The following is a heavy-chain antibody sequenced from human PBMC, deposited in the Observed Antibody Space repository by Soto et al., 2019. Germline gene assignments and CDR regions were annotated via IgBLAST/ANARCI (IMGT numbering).Heavy chain of an antibody. CDR2: IIPILGIA. CDR3: ARVRPEYVAGSRYYYYGMDV. Sequence: QVQLVQSGAEVKKPGSSVKVSCKASGGTFSSYTISWVRQAPGQGLEWMGRIIPILGIANYAQKFQGRVTITADKSTSTAYMELSSLRSEDTAVYYCARVRPEYVAGSRYYYYGMDVWGQGTTVTVSS. CDR1: GGTFSSYT. D-gene: IGHD6-19*01. J-gene: IGHJ6*02. V-gene: IGHV1-69*02.